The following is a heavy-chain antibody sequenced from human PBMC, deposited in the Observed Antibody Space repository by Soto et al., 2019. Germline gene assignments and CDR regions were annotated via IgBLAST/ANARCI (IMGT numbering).Heavy chain of an antibody. J-gene: IGHJ3*02. CDR1: GFTFSSYA. D-gene: IGHD3-22*01. Sequence: AGGSLRLSCAASGFTFSSYAMSWVRQAPGKGLEWVSAISGSGGSTYYADSVKGRFTISRDNSKNTLYLQMNSLRAEDTAVYYCAKDTGDYDSTGYYGAFDIWGQGTMVTVSS. V-gene: IGHV3-23*01. CDR2: ISGSGGST. CDR3: AKDTGDYDSTGYYGAFDI.